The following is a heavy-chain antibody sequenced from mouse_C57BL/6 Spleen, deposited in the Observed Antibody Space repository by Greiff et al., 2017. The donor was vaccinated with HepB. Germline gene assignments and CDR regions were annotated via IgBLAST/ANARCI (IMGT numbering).Heavy chain of an antibody. V-gene: IGHV1-82*01. J-gene: IGHJ1*03. CDR1: GYAFSSSW. Sequence: VQLQQSGPELVKPGASVKISCKASGYAFSSSWMNWVKQRPGKGLEWIGRIYPGDGDTNYNGKFKGKATLTADKSSSTAYMQLSSLTSEDSAVYFCVRSYYYGSSYWYFDVWGTGTTVTVSS. CDR3: VRSYYYGSSYWYFDV. D-gene: IGHD1-1*01. CDR2: IYPGDGDT.